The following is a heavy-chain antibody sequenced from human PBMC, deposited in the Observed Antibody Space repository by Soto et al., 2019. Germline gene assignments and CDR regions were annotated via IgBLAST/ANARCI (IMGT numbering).Heavy chain of an antibody. D-gene: IGHD6-6*01. Sequence: QVQLVQSGAEVKKPGSSVKVSCKASGGTFSSYAISWVRQAPGQGLEWMGGIIPIFGTANYAQKFQGRVTITADESTSTAYMELSSLRSEDTAVYYCARDRASSSAHHHYYYGMDVWGQGTTVTVSS. J-gene: IGHJ6*02. CDR1: GGTFSSYA. V-gene: IGHV1-69*01. CDR2: IIPIFGTA. CDR3: ARDRASSSAHHHYYYGMDV.